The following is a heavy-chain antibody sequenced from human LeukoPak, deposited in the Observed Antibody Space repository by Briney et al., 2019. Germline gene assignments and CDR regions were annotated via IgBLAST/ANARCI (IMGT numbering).Heavy chain of an antibody. CDR2: IYPGDSDT. CDR1: GYSFTSYW. CDR3: ARRGSAWYWDY. Sequence: GESLKISCKGSGYSFTSYWIGWVRQMPGKGLEWMGFIYPGDSDTRYSPSFQGQVTISADKSLSTAYLQLSSLKASDTAMYYCARRGSAWYWDYWGQGTLVTVSS. D-gene: IGHD6-19*01. V-gene: IGHV5-51*01. J-gene: IGHJ4*02.